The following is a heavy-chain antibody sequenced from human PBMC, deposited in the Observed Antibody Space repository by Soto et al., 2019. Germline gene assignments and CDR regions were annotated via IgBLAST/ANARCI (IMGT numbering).Heavy chain of an antibody. Sequence: GASVKVSCKASGGTFSSYAISWVRQAPGQGLEWMGGIIPIFGTANYAQKFQGRVTITADESTCTAYMELSSLRSEDTAVYYCARDSSGLHDSSGYYQYFDYWGQGTLVTVSS. V-gene: IGHV1-69*13. CDR2: IIPIFGTA. CDR3: ARDSSGLHDSSGYYQYFDY. J-gene: IGHJ4*02. D-gene: IGHD3-22*01. CDR1: GGTFSSYA.